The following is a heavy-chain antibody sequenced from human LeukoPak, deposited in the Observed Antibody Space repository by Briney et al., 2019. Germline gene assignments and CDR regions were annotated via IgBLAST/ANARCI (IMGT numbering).Heavy chain of an antibody. V-gene: IGHV3-11*04. CDR2: VSSSGSII. D-gene: IGHD6-19*01. Sequence: GGSLRLSCAASGFTFSDCYMSWIRQAPGKGLEWGSYVSSSGSIIDYADSVKGRFTISRDNAKNSLYLQMNSLRAEDTAVYYCARDSSGWYGSDYRYFDYSGQGTLVTVSS. CDR3: ARDSSGWYGSDYRYFDY. CDR1: GFTFSDCY. J-gene: IGHJ4*02.